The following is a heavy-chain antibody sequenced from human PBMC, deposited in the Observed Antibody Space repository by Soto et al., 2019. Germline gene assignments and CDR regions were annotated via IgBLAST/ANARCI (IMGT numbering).Heavy chain of an antibody. CDR1: GFTFSSYW. CDR2: INSDGSST. D-gene: IGHD3-10*01. Sequence: EVQLVEFGGGLVQPGGSLRLSCAASGFTFSSYWMNWVRQAPGKGLVWVSRINSDGSSTNYADSVKGQFTISRDNAKNTLYLQMTSLRAEDTAVDYCGRGASGSYRLDYWGQGTLVTVSS. V-gene: IGHV3-74*01. J-gene: IGHJ4*02. CDR3: GRGASGSYRLDY.